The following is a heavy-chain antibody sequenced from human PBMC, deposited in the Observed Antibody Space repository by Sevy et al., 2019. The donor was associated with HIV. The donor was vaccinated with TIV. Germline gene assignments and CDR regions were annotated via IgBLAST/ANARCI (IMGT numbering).Heavy chain of an antibody. CDR2: INLDGSMK. V-gene: IGHV3-7*01. J-gene: IGHJ4*02. D-gene: IGHD6-13*01. Sequence: GGSLRLSCAASGFTFSSYWMSWVRQAPGKGLEWVANINLDGSMKYYVDSVKGRFTVSRDNAKNSLSPQMNSLRAEDTAVYYCARSIAATGPDYWGQGTLVTVSS. CDR1: GFTFSSYW. CDR3: ARSIAATGPDY.